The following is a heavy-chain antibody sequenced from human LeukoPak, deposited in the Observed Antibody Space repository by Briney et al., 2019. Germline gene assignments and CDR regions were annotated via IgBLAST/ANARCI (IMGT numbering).Heavy chain of an antibody. CDR2: IYGGGST. J-gene: IGHJ3*02. CDR1: GFTVSSNY. V-gene: IGHV3-53*01. CDR3: APGGNGAFHI. D-gene: IGHD4-23*01. Sequence: PGGSLRLSCAASGFTVSSNYMSWVRQAPGKGLEWVSVIYGGGSTYYADSVKGRFTISRDNSKNTLYLQLNSLRAEDTAVYYCAPGGNGAFHIWGQRTMVTVSS.